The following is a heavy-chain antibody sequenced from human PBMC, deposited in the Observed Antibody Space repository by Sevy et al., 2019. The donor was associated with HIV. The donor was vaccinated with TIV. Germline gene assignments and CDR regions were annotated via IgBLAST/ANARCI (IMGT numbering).Heavy chain of an antibody. V-gene: IGHV4-31*03. CDR3: ARGYYDSSGYYYLDI. CDR1: GGSISSGGYY. J-gene: IGHJ3*02. CDR2: IYYSGST. D-gene: IGHD3-22*01. Sequence: SETLSLTCTVSGGSISSGGYYWSWIRQHPGKGLEWIGYIYYSGSTYYNPSLKSRVTISVDTSKNQFSLKLSPVTAADTAVYYCARGYYDSSGYYYLDIWGQGTMVTVSS.